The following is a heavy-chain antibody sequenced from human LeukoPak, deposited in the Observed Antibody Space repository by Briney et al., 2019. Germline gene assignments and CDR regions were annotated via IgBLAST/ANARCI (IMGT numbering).Heavy chain of an antibody. CDR2: ISSSGGTT. Sequence: GGSLRLSCAASRFTFNSYDMSWVRQAPGRGLEWVSVISSSGGTTYYADSVKGRFTISRDTSKNTLFLQMNSLRAEDTAVYYCARVPYYDILTGSHNWFDPWGQGTLVTVSS. D-gene: IGHD3-9*01. CDR1: RFTFNSYD. CDR3: ARVPYYDILTGSHNWFDP. J-gene: IGHJ5*02. V-gene: IGHV3-23*01.